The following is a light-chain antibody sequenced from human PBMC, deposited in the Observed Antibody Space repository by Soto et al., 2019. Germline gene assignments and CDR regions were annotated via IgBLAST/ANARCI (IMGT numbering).Light chain of an antibody. CDR2: DAS. J-gene: IGKJ1*01. V-gene: IGKV1-5*01. CDR3: QPYNSYWGT. CDR1: QSISNW. Sequence: DIQMTQSPSTLSASVGDRVTITCRASQSISNWLAWYQQKQGKAPKLLIYDASSLESGVPSRFSGSGSGTEFTLTISSLQPDDFETYYCQPYNSYWGTLGQGTKVDIK.